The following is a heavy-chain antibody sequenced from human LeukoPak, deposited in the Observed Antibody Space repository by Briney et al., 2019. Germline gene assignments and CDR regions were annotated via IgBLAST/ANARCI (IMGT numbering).Heavy chain of an antibody. CDR3: TTDYLHDYGDFLFFDY. D-gene: IGHD4-17*01. V-gene: IGHV3-15*01. J-gene: IGHJ4*02. CDR2: IKSKTDGGTT. CDR1: GFTFSNAW. Sequence: GGSLRLSCAASGFTFSNAWMSWVRQAPGKGLEWVGRIKSKTDGGTTDYAAPVKGRFTISRDDSKNTLYLQMNSLKTEDTAVYYCTTDYLHDYGDFLFFDYWGQGTLVTVSS.